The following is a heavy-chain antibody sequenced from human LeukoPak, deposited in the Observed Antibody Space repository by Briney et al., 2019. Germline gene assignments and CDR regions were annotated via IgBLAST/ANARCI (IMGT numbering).Heavy chain of an antibody. J-gene: IGHJ4*02. D-gene: IGHD3-3*01. CDR2: LYYSRTT. Sequence: SETLSLTCTVSGGSISSGSHHWGWFRQSPGKGLEWIGSLYYSRTTYYNPFLNSRVTISVVTSKNQFSLQLNSVTAADTAVYYCARHDGRGGNTMGALDSWGQGSLVTVSS. CDR1: GGSISSGSHH. V-gene: IGHV4-39*01. CDR3: ARHDGRGGNTMGALDS.